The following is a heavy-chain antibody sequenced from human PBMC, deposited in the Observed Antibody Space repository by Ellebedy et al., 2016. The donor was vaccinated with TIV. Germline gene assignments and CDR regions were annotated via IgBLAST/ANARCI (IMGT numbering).Heavy chain of an antibody. J-gene: IGHJ4*02. CDR1: GFTFSSHA. V-gene: IGHV3-23*01. CDR2: ISASGGSL. Sequence: PGGSLRLSCAASGFTFSSHAMSWVRQAPGKGLEWVSGISASGGSLVYADSVKGRLTISRDKSKNTLYLQMNSRRAEDTAVYYWATSRTTMTTSFDYWGQGTLVTVSS. CDR3: ATSRTTMTTSFDY. D-gene: IGHD4-17*01.